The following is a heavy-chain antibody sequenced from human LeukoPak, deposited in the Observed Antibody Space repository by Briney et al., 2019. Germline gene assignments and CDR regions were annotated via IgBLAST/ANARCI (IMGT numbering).Heavy chain of an antibody. D-gene: IGHD2-2*01. CDR1: GFTLSTYG. CDR3: AKDLPAAYFDY. CDR2: VRSDGDIK. J-gene: IGHJ4*02. Sequence: GGSLTLSCAASGFTLSTYGMHWVRQAPGKGLGWVAFVRSDGDIKYYADSVKGRFTISRDNSRTTLHLQMNSLRAEDTAVYHCAKDLPAAYFDYWGQGTLVTVSS. V-gene: IGHV3-30*02.